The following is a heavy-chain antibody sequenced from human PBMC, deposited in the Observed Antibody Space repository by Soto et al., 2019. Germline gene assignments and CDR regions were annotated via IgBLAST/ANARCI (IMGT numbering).Heavy chain of an antibody. D-gene: IGHD1-1*01. J-gene: IGHJ6*02. Sequence: GESLKISCKGSGYSFTSHWINWERQMPGKGLEWMGRIDPSDSHTNYSPSFQGHVTISADKSISTAYLHWSSLKASDTAMYYCARLSKLAYNYRDDLSSFAMDVWGRGTTVTVSS. CDR1: GYSFTSHW. V-gene: IGHV5-10-1*01. CDR2: IDPSDSHT. CDR3: ARLSKLAYNYRDDLSSFAMDV.